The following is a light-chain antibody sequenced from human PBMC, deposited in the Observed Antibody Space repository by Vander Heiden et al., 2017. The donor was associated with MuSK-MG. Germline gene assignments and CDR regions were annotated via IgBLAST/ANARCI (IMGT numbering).Light chain of an antibody. CDR1: SSDVGGYNY. Sequence: QSALTQPPSASGSPGQSVPISCPGTSSDVGGYNYVSWYQQHPGNAPKRRCDEVSKRPSGVPDRFSGSKSGNSDSLTASGRQAEDEADYDCTQSAGSKKVGCGGGTKL. CDR3: TQSAGSKKVG. CDR2: EVS. V-gene: IGLV2-8*01. J-gene: IGLJ2*01.